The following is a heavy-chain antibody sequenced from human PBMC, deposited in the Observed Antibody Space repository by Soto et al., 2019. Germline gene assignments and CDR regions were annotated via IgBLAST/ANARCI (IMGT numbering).Heavy chain of an antibody. V-gene: IGHV4-34*01. Sequence: SETLSLTCAVYGGSFSGYYWSWIRQPPGKGLEWIGEINHSGSTNYNPSLKSRVSLSVDTSKNQFSLRLSSVTAADTAVYYCARARLVRYLAWLSRYYFDYWGQGTLVTVSS. J-gene: IGHJ4*02. D-gene: IGHD3-9*01. CDR1: GGSFSGYY. CDR3: ARARLVRYLAWLSRYYFDY. CDR2: INHSGST.